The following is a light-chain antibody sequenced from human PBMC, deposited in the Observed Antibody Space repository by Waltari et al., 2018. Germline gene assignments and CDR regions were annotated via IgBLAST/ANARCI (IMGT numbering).Light chain of an antibody. J-gene: IGLJ3*02. Sequence: QSALTQPASVSGSPGQSVSISCTGTSRDVGDSNPVSWFQDRPGQGPKVIIYDVSDRPSGVPARFSGSKSGNTASLAISGLQAEDEADYYCSSESSDKVVLFGGGTKVTVL. CDR1: SRDVGDSNP. CDR2: DVS. V-gene: IGLV2-14*03. CDR3: SSESSDKVVL.